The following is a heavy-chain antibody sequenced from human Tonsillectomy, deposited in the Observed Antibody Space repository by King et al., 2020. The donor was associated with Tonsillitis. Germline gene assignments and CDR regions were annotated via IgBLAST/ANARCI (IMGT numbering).Heavy chain of an antibody. J-gene: IGHJ4*02. Sequence: QLVQSGAEVKKPGESLKISCQGSGYSFTNYWLGWVRQMPGKGLEWMGIIYPGDSDTRYSPSFQGQVTISADESISTAFLQWGSLKASDTAMYYCALTHSYDSSGNYPFDYWGQGTLVTVSS. D-gene: IGHD3-22*01. V-gene: IGHV5-51*01. CDR2: IYPGDSDT. CDR3: ALTHSYDSSGNYPFDY. CDR1: GYSFTNYW.